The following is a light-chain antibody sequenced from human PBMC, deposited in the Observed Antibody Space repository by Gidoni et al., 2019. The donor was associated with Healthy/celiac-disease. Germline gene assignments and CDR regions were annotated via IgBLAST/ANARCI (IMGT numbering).Light chain of an antibody. V-gene: IGLV2-14*01. CDR1: SRDVGGYNY. CDR2: EVS. CDR3: SSSTSSSTLYV. Sequence: QSALTQPATVSGAPGQEITISCTGTSRDVGGYNYVSGYQQQPGKAPKLMIYEVSNRPSGVSTRFSGSKSGNTASLTISGLQAEDEADYYCSSSTSSSTLYVFGTGTKVTVL. J-gene: IGLJ1*01.